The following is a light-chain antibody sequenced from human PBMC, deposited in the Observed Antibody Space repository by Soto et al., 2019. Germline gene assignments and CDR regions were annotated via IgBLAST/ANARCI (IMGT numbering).Light chain of an antibody. Sequence: DIQMTQSPSSLSAFVGATVTIICRASPDMSNFLAWYQKKTGKVPQMVIYAASTLQSGVPSRFSGIVSGTDFNLTIRRLHTEDGATYEGQKCKIATFTFGGWTQLDIK. CDR1: PDMSNF. CDR3: QKCKIATFT. CDR2: AAS. J-gene: IGKJ4*01. V-gene: IGKV1-27*01.